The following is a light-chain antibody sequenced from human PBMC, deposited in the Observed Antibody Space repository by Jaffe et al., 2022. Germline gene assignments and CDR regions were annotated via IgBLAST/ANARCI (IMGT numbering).Light chain of an antibody. Sequence: QSVLTQPPSVSGAPGQRVTISCTGSTSNIGAGHDVHWYQQLPGTAPKLLIYGNINRPSGVPDRFSGSKSGTSASLAITGLQAEDEADYYCQSYDSSLSGYVFGTGTKVSVL. CDR3: QSYDSSLSGYV. CDR1: TSNIGAGHD. J-gene: IGLJ1*01. V-gene: IGLV1-40*01. CDR2: GNI.